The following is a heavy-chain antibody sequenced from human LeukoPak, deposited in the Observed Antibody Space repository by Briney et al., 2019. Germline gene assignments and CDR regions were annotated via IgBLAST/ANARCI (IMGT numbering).Heavy chain of an antibody. V-gene: IGHV3-21*01. D-gene: IGHD3-22*01. CDR2: ISSGSIYA. Sequence: GGSLRLSCAASGLTFSNYWMAWVRQAPGKGLEWVSSISSGSIYAHYSDSVKGRFDIFRDDANNLLFLQMTGLRAEDTAVYYCARESYDGSGNYPRDFDYWGQGTLVTVSS. CDR1: GLTFSNYW. CDR3: ARESYDGSGNYPRDFDY. J-gene: IGHJ4*02.